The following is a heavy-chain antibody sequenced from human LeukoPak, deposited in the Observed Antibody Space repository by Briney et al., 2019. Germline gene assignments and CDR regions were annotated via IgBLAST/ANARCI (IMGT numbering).Heavy chain of an antibody. CDR3: AKLSSSSPLNFDY. CDR1: GFTFSSYA. J-gene: IGHJ4*02. Sequence: GGSLRPSCAASGFTFSSYAMSWVRQAPGKGLEWVSAISGSGGSTYYADSVKGRFTISRDNSKNTLYLQMNSLRAEDTAVYYCAKLSSSSPLNFDYWGQGTLVTVSS. D-gene: IGHD6-13*01. CDR2: ISGSGGST. V-gene: IGHV3-23*01.